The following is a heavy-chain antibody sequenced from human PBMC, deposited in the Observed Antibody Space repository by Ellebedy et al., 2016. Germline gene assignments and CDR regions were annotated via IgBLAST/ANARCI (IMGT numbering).Heavy chain of an antibody. J-gene: IGHJ6*03. D-gene: IGHD5-12*01. CDR1: GGTFSSYA. CDR3: ARGGQDIVATISDYYYYMDV. CDR2: IIPIFGTA. Sequence: SVKVSCXASGGTFSSYAISWVRQAPGQGLEWMGGIIPIFGTANYAQKFQGRVTITADESTSTAYMELSSLRSEDTAVYYCARGGQDIVATISDYYYYMDVWGKGTTVTVSS. V-gene: IGHV1-69*13.